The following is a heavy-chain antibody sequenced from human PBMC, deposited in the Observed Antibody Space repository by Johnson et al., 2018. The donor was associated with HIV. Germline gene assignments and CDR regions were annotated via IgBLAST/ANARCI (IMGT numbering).Heavy chain of an antibody. V-gene: IGHV3-53*01. J-gene: IGHJ3*02. CDR2: IYSGGST. CDR1: GFTVSSNY. Sequence: VQLVESGGGLIQPGGSLRLSCAASGFTVSSNYMSWVRQAPGKGLEWVSVIYSGGSTYYADSVKGRFTISRDNSKNTLYLQMNSLRAEDAALYYGARQFRSVGAPDAFDIWGQGTMVTVSS. CDR3: ARQFRSVGAPDAFDI. D-gene: IGHD1-26*01.